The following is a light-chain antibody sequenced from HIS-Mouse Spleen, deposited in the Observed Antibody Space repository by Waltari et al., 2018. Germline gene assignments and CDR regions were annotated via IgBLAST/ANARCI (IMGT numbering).Light chain of an antibody. CDR2: EVS. J-gene: IGLJ2*01. Sequence: QSALTQPPSASGSPGQSVTISCTGTSSDVGGYNYVSWYQQHPGKAPKLMIYEVSKRPSGVPDRFSGSTSGNTASRTVSGLQAEDEADYYCSSYAGSNNLVFGGGTKLTVL. CDR3: SSYAGSNNLV. CDR1: SSDVGGYNY. V-gene: IGLV2-8*01.